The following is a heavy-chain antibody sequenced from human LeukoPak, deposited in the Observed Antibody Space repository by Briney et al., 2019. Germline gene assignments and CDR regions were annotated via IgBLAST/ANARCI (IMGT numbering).Heavy chain of an antibody. CDR2: IYYSGKT. Sequence: SETLSLTCTVSGGSINSGGYYWSWIRQHPGEGLEWIGYIYYSGKTYYSPSLESRVTISIDTSKNQFSLKLSSVTAADTAVYYCARGGYDSSGYSVYFFDYWGQGTLVTVSS. V-gene: IGHV4-31*03. CDR1: GGSINSGGYY. J-gene: IGHJ4*02. CDR3: ARGGYDSSGYSVYFFDY. D-gene: IGHD3-22*01.